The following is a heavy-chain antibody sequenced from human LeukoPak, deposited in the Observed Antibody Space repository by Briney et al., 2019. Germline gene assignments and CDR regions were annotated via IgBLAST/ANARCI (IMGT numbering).Heavy chain of an antibody. CDR2: MYYSGST. CDR1: GGSISSYY. D-gene: IGHD6-6*01. CDR3: ARAPESGLGSSRPFDY. J-gene: IGHJ4*02. Sequence: SETLSLTCTVSGGSISSYYWSWIRQPPGKGLEWIGYMYYSGSTSYNPSLKSRVTISVDMSKNQVSLKLSSVTAADTAVYYCARAPESGLGSSRPFDYWGQGTLVTVSS. V-gene: IGHV4-59*12.